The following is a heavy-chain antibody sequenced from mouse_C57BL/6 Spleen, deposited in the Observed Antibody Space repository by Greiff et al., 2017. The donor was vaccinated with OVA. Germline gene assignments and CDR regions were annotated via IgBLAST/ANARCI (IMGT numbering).Heavy chain of an antibody. CDR2: IDPETGGT. Sequence: VKLVESGAELVRPGASVTLSCKASGYTFTDYEMHWVKQTPVHGLEWIGAIDPETGGTAYNQKFKGKAILTADKSSSTAYMERRSLTSEDSAVYYCTRSPIYYYGSSDAMDYWGQGTSVTVSS. CDR1: GYTFTDYE. V-gene: IGHV1-15*01. J-gene: IGHJ4*01. D-gene: IGHD1-1*01. CDR3: TRSPIYYYGSSDAMDY.